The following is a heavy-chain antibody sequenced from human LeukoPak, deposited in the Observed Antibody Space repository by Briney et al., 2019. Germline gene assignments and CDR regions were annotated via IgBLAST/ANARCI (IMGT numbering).Heavy chain of an antibody. CDR3: AKDVEIAAAGLLDY. Sequence: TGGSLRLSCAASGFTFSSYGMHWVRQAPGKGLEWVAVIWYDGSSKYYADSVKGRFTISRDNSKNTLYLQMNSLRAEDTAVYYCAKDVEIAAAGLLDYWGQGTLVTVSS. J-gene: IGHJ4*02. D-gene: IGHD6-13*01. CDR2: IWYDGSSK. CDR1: GFTFSSYG. V-gene: IGHV3-33*06.